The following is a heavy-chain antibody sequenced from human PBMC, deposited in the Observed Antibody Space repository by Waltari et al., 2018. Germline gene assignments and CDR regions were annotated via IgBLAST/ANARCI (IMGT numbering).Heavy chain of an antibody. CDR3: VSSGSFRQFNY. V-gene: IGHV3-48*03. J-gene: IGHJ4*01. CDR1: GFTFSSYE. D-gene: IGHD1-26*01. Sequence: EVQVVESGGALVQPGGSLRLSCAASGFTFSSYEMNWVRQAPGKGLEWVAYITSTGTFVYYADSVKGRFTISGDNAKKSLSLQMESLRAEDTALYYCVSSGSFRQFNYWGRGTLVTVSS. CDR2: ITSTGTFV.